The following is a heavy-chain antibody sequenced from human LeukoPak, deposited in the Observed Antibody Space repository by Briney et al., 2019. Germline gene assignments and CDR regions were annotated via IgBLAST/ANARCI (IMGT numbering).Heavy chain of an antibody. CDR2: IRNIGSTT. D-gene: IGHD2/OR15-2a*01. Sequence: PGVSLRLSCAAAGLTLSNYYMNWIRQASGKGLEWVSYIRNIGSTTHHADSVKGRFTISRDNAKNSLYLQMDSLRAEDTAVYYCTKEPGPYVIGYWGQGTLVTVSS. CDR3: TKEPGPYVIGY. J-gene: IGHJ4*02. V-gene: IGHV3-11*04. CDR1: GLTLSNYY.